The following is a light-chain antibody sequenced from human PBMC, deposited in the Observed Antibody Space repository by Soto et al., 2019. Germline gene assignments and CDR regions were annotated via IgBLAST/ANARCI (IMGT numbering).Light chain of an antibody. Sequence: QSALTQPASMSGSPGQSITISCTGTSSDVGGSNYVSWYQQHPGKAPKLMIYEVTNRPSGVSDRFSGSKSGNTASLTISGLQAEDEADYYCSSYGARSTLVVFGGGTKVTVL. CDR2: EVT. V-gene: IGLV2-14*01. CDR1: SSDVGGSNY. J-gene: IGLJ2*01. CDR3: SSYGARSTLVV.